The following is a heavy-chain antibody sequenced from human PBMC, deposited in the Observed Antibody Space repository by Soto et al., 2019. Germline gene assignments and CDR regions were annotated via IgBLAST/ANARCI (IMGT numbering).Heavy chain of an antibody. CDR2: VTHSGST. Sequence: QVHLQQWGAGLLKPSETLSLTCGVYGGSLRGSYWSWIRQPPGKALEWLGKVTHSGSTTFNRSLKSRVSGSVDTSDNQFSLKLTSVTAADTAVYYCARGHIPVYGPVPDYFDSWGQGTLVTVSS. V-gene: IGHV4-34*02. CDR3: ARGHIPVYGPVPDYFDS. D-gene: IGHD2-21*01. CDR1: GGSLRGSY. J-gene: IGHJ4*02.